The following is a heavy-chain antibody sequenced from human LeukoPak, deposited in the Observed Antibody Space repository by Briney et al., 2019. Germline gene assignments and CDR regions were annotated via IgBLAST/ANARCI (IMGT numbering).Heavy chain of an antibody. D-gene: IGHD3-10*01. J-gene: IGHJ4*02. CDR3: ARGRYGSGSYYNGPFDY. CDR2: ISSGSSYT. V-gene: IGHV3-21*01. CDR1: GFTFSSYS. Sequence: GGSLRLSCAASGFTFSSYSMNWVRQAPGKGLEWVSCISSGSSYTYYADSVKGRFTISRDNAKNSLYLQMNSLRAEDTAVYYCARGRYGSGSYYNGPFDYWGQGTLVTVS.